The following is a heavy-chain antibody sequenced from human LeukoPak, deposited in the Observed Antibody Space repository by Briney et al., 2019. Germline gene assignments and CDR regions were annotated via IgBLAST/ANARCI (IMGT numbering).Heavy chain of an antibody. V-gene: IGHV4-38-2*01. J-gene: IGHJ4*02. D-gene: IGHD2-2*01. CDR3: ARVIVVVPAAGSGYFDY. Sequence: SSETLSLTCAVSGYSISGGYYWGWIRQPPGKGLEWIGSIYHSGSTYYNPSLKSRVTISVDTSKNQFSLKLSSVTAADTAVYYCARVIVVVPAAGSGYFDYWGQGTLVTVSS. CDR1: GYSISGGYY. CDR2: IYHSGST.